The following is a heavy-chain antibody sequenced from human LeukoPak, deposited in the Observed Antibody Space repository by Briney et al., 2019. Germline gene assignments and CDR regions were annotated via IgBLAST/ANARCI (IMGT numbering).Heavy chain of an antibody. CDR1: GFTFSSYA. Sequence: GGSLRLSCAASGFTFSSYAMSWVRQAPGKGLEWVSAISGSGGSTYYADSVKGRFTISRDNSKNTLYLQVNSLRAEDTAVYYCARDGAYCGPPGTAESCAFDIWGQGTMVTVPS. CDR3: ARDGAYCGPPGTAESCAFDI. J-gene: IGHJ3*02. D-gene: IGHD2-21*01. CDR2: ISGSGGST. V-gene: IGHV3-23*01.